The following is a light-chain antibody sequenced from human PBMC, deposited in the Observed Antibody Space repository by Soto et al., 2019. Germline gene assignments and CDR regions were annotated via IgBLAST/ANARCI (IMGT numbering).Light chain of an antibody. CDR2: GAS. J-gene: IGKJ3*01. Sequence: EIVLTQSPGTVSLSPGESAALSCRASQSVSSTYLAWYQQKPGQAPRLLISGASSRAAGIPDRFSGGGSGTDFTLTISRLEPEDSAMYYCQQYGYSPFTFGPGTKVDIK. CDR1: QSVSSTY. V-gene: IGKV3-20*01. CDR3: QQYGYSPFT.